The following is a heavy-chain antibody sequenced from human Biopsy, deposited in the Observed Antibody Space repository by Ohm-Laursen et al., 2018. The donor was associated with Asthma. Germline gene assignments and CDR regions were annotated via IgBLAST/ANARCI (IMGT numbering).Heavy chain of an antibody. CDR2: VYWTGST. V-gene: IGHV4-59*01. Sequence: SVSLSLTWRVYGRSISSFYWSWIRQSPEKGLEWMGYVYWTGSTNYNPSLKSRITMSVDTSKNRMFLELTSVTAADTAIYYCVRAVRNEQWLAPFDYWGQGKPVTVSS. J-gene: IGHJ4*02. D-gene: IGHD6-19*01. CDR3: VRAVRNEQWLAPFDY. CDR1: GRSISSFY.